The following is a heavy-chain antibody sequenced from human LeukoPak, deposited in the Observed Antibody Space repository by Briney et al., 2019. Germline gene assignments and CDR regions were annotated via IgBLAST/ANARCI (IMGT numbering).Heavy chain of an antibody. CDR3: ARFISGHFDY. J-gene: IGHJ4*02. V-gene: IGHV4-39*01. Sequence: PSETLSLTCTVSGGSIGSSSYYWGWIRQPPGKGLEWIANIYFSGSTYYNPSLKSRVTISLDTPKNQSSLKLSSVTATDTAVYYCARFISGHFDYWGQGTLVTVSS. CDR2: IYFSGST. CDR1: GGSIGSSSYY. D-gene: IGHD5-12*01.